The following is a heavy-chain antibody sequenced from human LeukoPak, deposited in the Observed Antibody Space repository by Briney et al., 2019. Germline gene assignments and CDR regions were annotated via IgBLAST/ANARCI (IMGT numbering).Heavy chain of an antibody. CDR1: GGSFSGYY. Sequence: SETLSLTCAVYGGSFSGYYWSWIRQPPGKGLEWIGYIYYSGSTYYNPSLKSRVTISVDTSKNQFSLKLSSVTAADTAVYYCARDRHSGSYYRWFDPWGQGTLVTVSS. CDR3: ARDRHSGSYYRWFDP. V-gene: IGHV4-34*09. J-gene: IGHJ5*02. CDR2: IYYSGST. D-gene: IGHD1-26*01.